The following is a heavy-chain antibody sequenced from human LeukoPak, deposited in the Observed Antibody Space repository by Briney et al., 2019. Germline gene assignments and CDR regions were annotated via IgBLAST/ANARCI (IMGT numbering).Heavy chain of an antibody. Sequence: ASVYVSCKSSGYTFTSYGISWVRQAPGQGLEWMGWISAYNGNTNYAQKLHGRVTMTTDTSKSTAYMELRSLRSDDTAVYYCARGRRGFDAFDIWGQGTMVTVSS. V-gene: IGHV1-18*01. J-gene: IGHJ3*02. CDR2: ISAYNGNT. CDR3: ARGRRGFDAFDI. D-gene: IGHD3-10*01. CDR1: GYTFTSYG.